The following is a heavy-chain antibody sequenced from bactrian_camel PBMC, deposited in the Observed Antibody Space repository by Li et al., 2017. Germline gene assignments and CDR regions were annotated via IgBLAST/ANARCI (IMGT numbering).Heavy chain of an antibody. CDR1: GSSSTATC. Sequence: VQLVESGGGSVQPGGSLTLTCEAPGSSSTATCMGWFRQVPGKEREGVAVIYTAGGNAYYADSVKGRFTISQDNAKNTVYLQMNSLKAEDTAMYYCAASGSCGPSRTVVHADEYRYWGQGTQVTVS. V-gene: IGHV3S1*01. J-gene: IGHJ4*01. CDR2: IYTAGGNA. CDR3: AASGSCGPSRTVVHADEYRY. D-gene: IGHD6*01.